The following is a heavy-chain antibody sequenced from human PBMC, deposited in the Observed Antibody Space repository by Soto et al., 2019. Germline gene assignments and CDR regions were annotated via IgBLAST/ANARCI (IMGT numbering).Heavy chain of an antibody. CDR1: GYTFTSYG. Sequence: QVHLVQSGAEVKKPGASVKVSCKCSGYTFTSYGITWVRQAPGQGLEWMGWISAHNGNTDYAHKVQGRVTVTRDTSTSTAYMELRSLRSDDTAVYYCARGRYGDYWGQGALVTVSS. D-gene: IGHD1-1*01. CDR3: ARGRYGDY. CDR2: ISAHNGNT. V-gene: IGHV1-18*01. J-gene: IGHJ4*02.